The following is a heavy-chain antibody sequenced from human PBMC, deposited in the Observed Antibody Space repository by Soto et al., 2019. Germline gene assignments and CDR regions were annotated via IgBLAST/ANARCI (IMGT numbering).Heavy chain of an antibody. J-gene: IGHJ6*02. V-gene: IGHV4-59*08. CDR1: GDSMSGYH. CDR2: FHNSGST. Sequence: PSETLSLTCTVSGDSMSGYHWNWIRQPPGKGLQWIGYFHNSGSTTYDSSLKSPVTISVDTSKKQFSLNLISVTAADTAVYYCRRSSRFGTDVWGQGTAVTVSS. CDR3: RRSSRFGTDV. D-gene: IGHD6-13*01.